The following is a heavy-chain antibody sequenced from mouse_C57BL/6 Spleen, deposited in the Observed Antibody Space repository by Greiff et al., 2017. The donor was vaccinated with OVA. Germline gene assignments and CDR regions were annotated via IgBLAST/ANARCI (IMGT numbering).Heavy chain of an antibody. CDR3: ARDGLGEGDFDY. J-gene: IGHJ2*01. Sequence: GQLVESEGGLVQPGSSMKLSCTASGFTFSDYYMAWVRQVPEKGLEWVANINYDGSSTYYLDSLKSRFIISRDNAKNILYLQMSSLKSEDTATYYCARDGLGEGDFDYWGQGTTLTVSS. CDR2: INYDGSST. V-gene: IGHV5-16*01. CDR1: GFTFSDYY. D-gene: IGHD4-1*01.